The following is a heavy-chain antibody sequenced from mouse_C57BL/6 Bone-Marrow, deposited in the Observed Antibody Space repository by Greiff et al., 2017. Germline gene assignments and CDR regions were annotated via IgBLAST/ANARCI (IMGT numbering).Heavy chain of an antibody. CDR3: ASGLSYFDY. J-gene: IGHJ2*01. CDR1: GYTFTSYG. V-gene: IGHV1-81*01. CDR2: IYPRSGNT. Sequence: QVQLQQSGAELARPGASVKLSCKASGYTFTSYGISWVKQRTGQGLEWIGEIYPRSGNTYYNEKFKGKATLTADKSSSTAYMELRSLTSEDSAVYFCASGLSYFDYWGQGTTRTVSS.